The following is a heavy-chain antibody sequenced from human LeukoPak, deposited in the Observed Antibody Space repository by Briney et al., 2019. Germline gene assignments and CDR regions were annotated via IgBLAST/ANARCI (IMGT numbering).Heavy chain of an antibody. CDR3: ARDSAYYYDSSGYSYYYYYMDV. CDR2: IYSGGST. CDR1: GFTVSSNY. J-gene: IGHJ6*03. D-gene: IGHD3-22*01. Sequence: GGSLRLSCAASGFTVSSNYMSWVRQAPGKGLEWVSVIYSGGSTYYADSVKGRFTISRDNSKNTLYLQMNSLRAEDTAVYYCARDSAYYYDSSGYSYYYYYMDVWGKGTTVTVSS. V-gene: IGHV3-66*02.